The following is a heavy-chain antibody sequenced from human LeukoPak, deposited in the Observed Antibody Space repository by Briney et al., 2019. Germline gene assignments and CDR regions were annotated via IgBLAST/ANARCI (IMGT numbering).Heavy chain of an antibody. V-gene: IGHV1-8*02. CDR2: MNPNSGNT. CDR1: GYTFTSYD. Sequence: GASVKVSCKASGYTFTSYDINWVRQATGQGLEWMGWMNPNSGNTGYAQKLQGRVTMTTDTSTSTAYMELRSLRSDDTAVYYCARVEAHYAFDIWGQGTMVTVSS. J-gene: IGHJ3*02. CDR3: ARVEAHYAFDI.